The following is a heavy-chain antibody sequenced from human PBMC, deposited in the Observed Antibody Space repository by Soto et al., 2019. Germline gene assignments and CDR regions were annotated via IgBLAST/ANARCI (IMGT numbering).Heavy chain of an antibody. D-gene: IGHD5-12*01. Sequence: SQTPSLTCAISGDSVASNSAAWNWIRQSPSRGLEWLGRTYYRSKWYNDYAVSVKSRITINPDTSKNQFSLQMNSLRAEDTSVYFCARGGNGYENWPPYYYYGMDVWGQGTTVTGLL. CDR3: ARGGNGYENWPPYYYYGMDV. CDR1: GDSVASNSAA. V-gene: IGHV6-1*01. J-gene: IGHJ6*02. CDR2: TYYRSKWYN.